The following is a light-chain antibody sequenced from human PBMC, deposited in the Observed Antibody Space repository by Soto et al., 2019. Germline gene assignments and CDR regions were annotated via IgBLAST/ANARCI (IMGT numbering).Light chain of an antibody. J-gene: IGKJ4*01. CDR3: QQLNTYPLT. CDR2: AAS. CDR1: QGISSY. Sequence: DIQLTQSPSFLSASVGDRVTITCRASQGISSYLAWYQQKPGKAPNLLIYAASTLQSGVPSRFSGSESGTEFTLTISSLRPEDFETYYCQQLNTYPLTLGGGTKVDI. V-gene: IGKV1-9*01.